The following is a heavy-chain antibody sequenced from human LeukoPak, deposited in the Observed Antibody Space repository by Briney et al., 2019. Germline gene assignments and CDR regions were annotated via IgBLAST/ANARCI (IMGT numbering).Heavy chain of an antibody. J-gene: IGHJ4*02. CDR1: GGSISSSSYY. V-gene: IGHV4-39*07. CDR3: ARDPHEPSGDY. D-gene: IGHD3-10*01. Sequence: SETLSLTCTVSGGSISSSSYYWGWIRQPPGKGLEWIGSIYYSGSTYYNPSLKSRVTISVDTSKNQFSLKLSSVTAADTAVYYCARDPHEPSGDYWGQGTLVTVSS. CDR2: IYYSGST.